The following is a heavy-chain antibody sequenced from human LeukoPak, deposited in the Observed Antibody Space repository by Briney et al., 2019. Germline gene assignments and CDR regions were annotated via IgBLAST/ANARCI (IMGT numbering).Heavy chain of an antibody. J-gene: IGHJ4*02. V-gene: IGHV3-7*03. CDR1: GFMFSNYW. CDR2: IGLDGNEKNYEK. Sequence: PGGSLRLSCAVSGFMFSNYWMTWVRQAPGKGLEWVANIGLDGNEKNYEKNYVDSVRGRFTISRDSAKNSLYLQMNSLRVEDTALYYCAKDGGLDKYGYNPLDNWGQGTLATVSS. D-gene: IGHD5-24*01. CDR3: AKDGGLDKYGYNPLDN.